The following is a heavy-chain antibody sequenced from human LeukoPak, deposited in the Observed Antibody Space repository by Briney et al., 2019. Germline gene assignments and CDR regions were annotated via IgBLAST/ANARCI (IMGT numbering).Heavy chain of an antibody. CDR2: VKSKTNGETT. J-gene: IGHJ4*02. D-gene: IGHD3-3*01. CDR1: GFIFSDAW. V-gene: IGHV3-15*01. Sequence: GGSLRLSCAASGFIFSDAWMSWVRQAPGKGLEWVGHVKSKTNGETTDYPAPVKGRFTISRVDSKNTVYLEMNSLKTEDTGVYYCTTEYYRNGYNNWGQGTLVTVSS. CDR3: TTEYYRNGYNN.